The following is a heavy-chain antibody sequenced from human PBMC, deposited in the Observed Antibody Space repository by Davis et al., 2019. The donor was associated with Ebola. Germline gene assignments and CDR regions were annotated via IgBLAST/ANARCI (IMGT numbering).Heavy chain of an antibody. CDR2: INPIDSHI. J-gene: IGHJ6*02. CDR1: GNSFTSHW. V-gene: IGHV5-10-1*01. CDR3: ARQPSDYYGMDV. Sequence: GESLKISCKDSGNSFTSHWIGWVRQMPGKGLEGIGIINPIDSHISYSPSFQGHVTRSVDKSISTAYLQWSSLKASDTAMYHCARQPSDYYGMDVWGQGTTVTVSS.